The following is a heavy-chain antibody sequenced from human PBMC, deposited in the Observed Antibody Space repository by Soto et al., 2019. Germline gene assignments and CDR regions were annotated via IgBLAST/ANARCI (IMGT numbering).Heavy chain of an antibody. CDR3: ARVSGPALRGGDNWFDP. CDR2: IYYSGST. Sequence: QVQLQESGPGLVKPSQTLSLTCTVSGGSISSGDYYWSWIRQPPGKGLEWIGYIYYSGSTYYNPSLKSRVTISVDTSKNQFSLKLSSVTAADTAVYYCARVSGPALRGGDNWFDPWGQGTLVTVSS. CDR1: GGSISSGDYY. V-gene: IGHV4-30-4*01. J-gene: IGHJ5*02.